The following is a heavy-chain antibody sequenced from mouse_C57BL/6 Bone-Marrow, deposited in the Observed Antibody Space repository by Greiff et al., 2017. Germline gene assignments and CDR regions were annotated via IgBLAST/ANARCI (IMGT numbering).Heavy chain of an antibody. Sequence: VQLQQSGPELVRPGTSVKMSCKASGYTFTNYWIGWAKQRPGHGLAWIGDLYPGGGYTNYNEQFKGKATMTADKSSSTAYMQFSSVTSEDSAIYYCSRRNNKNAMDYWGQGTSVTVSS. V-gene: IGHV1-63*01. CDR1: GYTFTNYW. J-gene: IGHJ4*01. CDR2: LYPGGGYT. CDR3: SRRNNKNAMDY. D-gene: IGHD5-2*01.